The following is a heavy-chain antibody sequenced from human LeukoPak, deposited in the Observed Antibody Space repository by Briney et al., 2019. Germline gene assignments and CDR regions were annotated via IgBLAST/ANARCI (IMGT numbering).Heavy chain of an antibody. CDR1: GGSFSGYC. CDR2: INHSGST. CDR3: ATTNVLLWFGELSKTAYFDY. D-gene: IGHD3-10*01. Sequence: SETLSLTCAVYGGSFSGYCWSWIRQPPGKGLEWIGEINHSGSTNYNPSLKSRVTISVDTSKNQFSLKLSSVTAADTAVYYCATTNVLLWFGELSKTAYFDYWGQGTLVTVSS. V-gene: IGHV4-34*01. J-gene: IGHJ4*02.